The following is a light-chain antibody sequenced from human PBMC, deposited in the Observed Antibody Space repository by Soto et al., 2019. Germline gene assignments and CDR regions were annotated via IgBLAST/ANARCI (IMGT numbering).Light chain of an antibody. J-gene: IGKJ1*01. CDR2: GAS. CDR1: QCVSSSY. CDR3: QHYRSSPWT. V-gene: IGKV3-20*01. Sequence: EIVLTQSPGILSLSPGERATLSCRASQCVSSSYLAWYQQKPGQAPRLLIYGASGRATGIPDRFSGSGSGTDFTLTISRLEPEDFAVYFCQHYRSSPWTFGQGTKVEIK.